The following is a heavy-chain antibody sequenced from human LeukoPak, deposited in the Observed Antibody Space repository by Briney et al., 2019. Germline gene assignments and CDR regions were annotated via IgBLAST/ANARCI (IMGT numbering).Heavy chain of an antibody. CDR2: INWNGGST. V-gene: IGHV3-20*04. D-gene: IGHD3-22*01. CDR3: AREDYYDSSGYYGRADY. J-gene: IGHJ4*02. CDR1: GFTFSSYG. Sequence: GGSLRLSCAASGFTFSSYGMSWVRQAPGKGLEWVSGINWNGGSTGYADSVKGRFTISRDNAKNSLYLQMNSLRAEDTALYYCAREDYYDSSGYYGRADYWGQGTLVTVSS.